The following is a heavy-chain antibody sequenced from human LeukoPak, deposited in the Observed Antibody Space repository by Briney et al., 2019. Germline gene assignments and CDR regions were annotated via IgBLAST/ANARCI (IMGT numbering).Heavy chain of an antibody. CDR2: ISSSGSTI. V-gene: IGHV3-48*03. D-gene: IGHD1-1*01. CDR1: GFTYSSYE. J-gene: IGHJ4*02. CDR3: ARVRYSEHDVVDY. Sequence: PAGSLRLSCAASGFTYSSYEFNWVRQAPGKGLEWVSYISSSGSTIYYADSVKGRFTISRNNAKTSLYLQMKSLRAEDTAVYYCARVRYSEHDVVDYWGGETLVTVSA.